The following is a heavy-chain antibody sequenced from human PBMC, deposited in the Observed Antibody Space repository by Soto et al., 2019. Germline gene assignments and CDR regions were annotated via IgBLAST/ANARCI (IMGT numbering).Heavy chain of an antibody. CDR2: INPSGGST. Sequence: ASVKVSCKASGYTFTSYYMHWVRQAPGQGLEWMGIINPSGGSTSYAQKFQGRVTMTRDTSTSTVYMELSSLRYEDTAVYYCARVRGSKGYYYYGMDVWGQGTTVTVSS. V-gene: IGHV1-46*01. J-gene: IGHJ6*02. CDR1: GYTFTSYY. CDR3: ARVRGSKGYYYYGMDV. D-gene: IGHD1-1*01.